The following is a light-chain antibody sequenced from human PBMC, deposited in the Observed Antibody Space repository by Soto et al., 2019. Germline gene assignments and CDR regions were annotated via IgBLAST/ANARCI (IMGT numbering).Light chain of an antibody. J-gene: IGLJ1*01. CDR2: EVT. V-gene: IGLV2-8*01. CDR3: SSYAGSNNVV. CDR1: SSDVGYYDY. Sequence: QSALTQPPSASGFPGQSVTISCTGTSSDVGYYDYVSWYQQHPGKAPKLVMYEVTKRPSGVPDRVSASKSGNTASLTVSRLRAEDEADYYCSSYAGSNNVVFGSGTKVTVL.